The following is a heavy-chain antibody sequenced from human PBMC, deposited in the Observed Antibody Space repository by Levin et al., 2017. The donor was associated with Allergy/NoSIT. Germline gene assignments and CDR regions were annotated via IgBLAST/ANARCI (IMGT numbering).Heavy chain of an antibody. V-gene: IGHV3-53*01. D-gene: IGHD3-9*01. J-gene: IGHJ5*02. CDR1: GFTVSSNY. CDR2: IYSGGST. CDR3: ARDLKTDYRWTRFEP. Sequence: GESLKISCAASGFTVSSNYMSWVRQAPGKGLEWVSVIYSGGSTYYADSVKGRFTISRDNSKNTLYLQMNSLTAEDTAVYYCARDLKTDYRWTRFEPWGQGTLVTVSS.